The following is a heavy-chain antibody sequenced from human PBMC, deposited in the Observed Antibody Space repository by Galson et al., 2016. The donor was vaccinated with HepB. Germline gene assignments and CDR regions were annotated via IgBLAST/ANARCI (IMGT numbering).Heavy chain of an antibody. Sequence: SLRLSCAASGFTFSSYWMHWVRQAPGEGLMWVSQISSDGSVTRYADYVKGRFTISRDNAKNTLYLQMNSLRAEDTAVYYCARGPYYSSGYLERGGGFDYWGQGILVTVSS. CDR3: ARGPYYSSGYLERGGGFDY. CDR2: ISSDGSVT. D-gene: IGHD3-22*01. J-gene: IGHJ4*02. V-gene: IGHV3-74*01. CDR1: GFTFSSYW.